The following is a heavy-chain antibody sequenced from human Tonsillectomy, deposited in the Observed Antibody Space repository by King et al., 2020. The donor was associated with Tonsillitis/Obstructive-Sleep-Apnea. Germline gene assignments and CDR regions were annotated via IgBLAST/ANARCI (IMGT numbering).Heavy chain of an antibody. J-gene: IGHJ6*03. Sequence: QLVQSGGGVVQPGGSLRLSCAASGFTFDAYAMHWVRQAPGKGLEWVSLISGDGGGTYYADSVKGRFTISRDNSKNSLYLQMNSLRSEDTALYYCAKDAPEARYYYHYLDVWGKGTTVTVSS. CDR3: AKDAPEARYYYHYLDV. D-gene: IGHD2-2*01. CDR1: GFTFDAYA. CDR2: ISGDGGGT. V-gene: IGHV3-43*02.